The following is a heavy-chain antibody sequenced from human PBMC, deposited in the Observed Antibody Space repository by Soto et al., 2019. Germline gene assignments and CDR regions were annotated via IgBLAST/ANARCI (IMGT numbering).Heavy chain of an antibody. V-gene: IGHV3-53*01. Sequence: VGSLRLSCAASGFTVSSNYMSWVRQAPGKGLEWVSVIYSGGSTYYADSVKGRFTISRDNSKNTLYLQMNSLRAEDTAVYYCASPPGAVAGPNYYYYGMDVWGQGTTVTVSS. CDR1: GFTVSSNY. CDR3: ASPPGAVAGPNYYYYGMDV. J-gene: IGHJ6*02. D-gene: IGHD6-19*01. CDR2: IYSGGST.